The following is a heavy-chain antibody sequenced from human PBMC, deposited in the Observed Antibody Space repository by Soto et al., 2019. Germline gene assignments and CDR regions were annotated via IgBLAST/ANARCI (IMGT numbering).Heavy chain of an antibody. Sequence: QVQLQESGPGLVKPSETLSLTCTVSGGSISSYYWSWIRQPPGKGLEWIGYIYYSGSTNYNPSLKRRVTITVDTSKNQFSLKLSSVTAADTAVYYCARIILEYGDYCRSYYYGMDVWGQGTTVTVSS. CDR2: IYYSGST. V-gene: IGHV4-59*08. D-gene: IGHD4-17*01. CDR1: GGSISSYY. J-gene: IGHJ6*02. CDR3: ARIILEYGDYCRSYYYGMDV.